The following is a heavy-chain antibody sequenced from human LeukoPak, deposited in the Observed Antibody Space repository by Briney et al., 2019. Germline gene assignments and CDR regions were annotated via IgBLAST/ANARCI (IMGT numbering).Heavy chain of an antibody. CDR1: GFTVSSNY. V-gene: IGHV3-66*01. CDR2: IYSGGST. D-gene: IGHD3-16*01. J-gene: IGHJ6*02. Sequence: GGSLRLSCAASGFTVSSNYMSWVRQAPGKGLEWVSVIYSGGSTYYADSVKGRFTISRDNSKNTLYLQMNSLRAEDTAVYYCARVYGGAYYYYGMDVWGQGTTVTVSS. CDR3: ARVYGGAYYYYGMDV.